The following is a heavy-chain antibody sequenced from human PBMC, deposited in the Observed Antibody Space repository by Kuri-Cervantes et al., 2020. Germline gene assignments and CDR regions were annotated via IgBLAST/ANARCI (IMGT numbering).Heavy chain of an antibody. J-gene: IGHJ6*03. Sequence: SETLSLTCTVSGGSISSYYWSWIRQPPGKGLEWTGYIYYSGSTNYNPSLKSRVTISVDTSKNQFSLKLSSVTAADTAVYYCARGQYYDFWSGYYSNYYMDVWGKGTTVTVSS. CDR2: IYYSGST. D-gene: IGHD3-3*01. CDR1: GGSISSYY. V-gene: IGHV4-59*01. CDR3: ARGQYYDFWSGYYSNYYMDV.